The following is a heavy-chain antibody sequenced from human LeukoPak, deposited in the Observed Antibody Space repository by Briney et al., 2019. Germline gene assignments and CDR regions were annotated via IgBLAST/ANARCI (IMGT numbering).Heavy chain of an antibody. V-gene: IGHV6-1*01. CDR2: TYYRSKWYN. CDR1: GDSVSSNSAA. D-gene: IGHD6-19*01. Sequence: SQTLSLTCAISGDSVSSNSAAWNWIRQSPSRGLEWLGRTYYRSKWYNDYAVSVKSRITINPDTSKNQFSLQLNSVAPEDAAVYCCARARRDYSSGWYDYWGQGTLVTVSS. CDR3: ARARRDYSSGWYDY. J-gene: IGHJ4*02.